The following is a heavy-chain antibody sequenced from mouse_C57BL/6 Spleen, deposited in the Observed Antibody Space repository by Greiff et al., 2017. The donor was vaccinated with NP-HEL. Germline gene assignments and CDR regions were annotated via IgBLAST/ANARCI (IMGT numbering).Heavy chain of an antibody. CDR1: GPPLTSYG. CDR3: AKQDSSGPFAY. CDR2: KWGGAST. J-gene: IGHJ3*01. V-gene: IGHV2-9*01. D-gene: IGHD3-2*02. Sequence: VQLQESGPGLVAPSQSLSITCTVPGPPLTSYGVDWVRPPPGAGLKWLGVKWGGASTNYTSALMSRLSISKDNSKSQVFLKMNSLQTDDTAMYYCAKQDSSGPFAYGGQGTLVTVSA.